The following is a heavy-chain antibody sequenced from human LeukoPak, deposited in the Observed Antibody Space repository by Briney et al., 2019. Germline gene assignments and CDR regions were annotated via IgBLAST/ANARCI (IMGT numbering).Heavy chain of an antibody. V-gene: IGHV3-53*01. CDR3: ARGYVPPYCSGGSCDSGHFEY. Sequence: GGSLRLSCAASGFTVSSNYMSWVRQAPGKGLEWVAIIYSGGSIYYADSVKGRFTISRDNSKNTLYLQMNSLRAEDTAVYYCARGYVPPYCSGGSCDSGHFEYWGQGTLVTVSS. J-gene: IGHJ4*02. CDR2: IYSGGSI. CDR1: GFTVSSNY. D-gene: IGHD2-15*01.